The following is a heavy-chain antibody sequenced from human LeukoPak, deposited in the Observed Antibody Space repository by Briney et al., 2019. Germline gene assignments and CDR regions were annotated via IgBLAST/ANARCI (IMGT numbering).Heavy chain of an antibody. CDR1: GFTFSSYS. CDR2: ISSSSNYI. J-gene: IGHJ4*02. D-gene: IGHD3-10*01. V-gene: IGHV3-21*01. Sequence: PGGSLRLSCAASGFTFSSYSMNWVRQAPGKGLEWVSSISSSSNYIYYADSVKGRFTISRDNAMHSLYLQMNSQRAEDTAVYYCACITMVRGVIIWGQGTLVTVSS. CDR3: ACITMVRGVII.